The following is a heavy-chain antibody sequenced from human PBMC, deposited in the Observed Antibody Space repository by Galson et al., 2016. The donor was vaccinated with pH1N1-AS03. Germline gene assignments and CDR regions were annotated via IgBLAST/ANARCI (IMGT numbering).Heavy chain of an antibody. V-gene: IGHV5-51*01. Sequence: QSGAEVKKPGESLKISCKGSGYSFARYWIGWVRQMPGKGLEWMGVIYPGDSDTRYSPSFQGLVTISVDKTFNTAYLQWGRLEASDTAIYYCARDAGTDYFDHWGQGTLVTVPS. CDR3: ARDAGTDYFDH. D-gene: IGHD6-13*01. CDR1: GYSFARYW. J-gene: IGHJ4*02. CDR2: IYPGDSDT.